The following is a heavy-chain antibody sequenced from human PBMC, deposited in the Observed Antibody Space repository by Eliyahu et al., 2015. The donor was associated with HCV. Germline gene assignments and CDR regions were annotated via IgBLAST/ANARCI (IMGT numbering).Heavy chain of an antibody. D-gene: IGHD5-18*01. J-gene: IGHJ4*02. CDR2: LCQWEH. CDR1: GGSISSYS. CDR3: AREVWVQLRGRFDY. V-gene: IGHV4-4*07. Sequence: QVQLQESGPGLVKPSETLSLTCSVSGGSISSYSWSWIRPPPREGIGVDWGYLCQWEHQLQSLPQESSHHVSRHVQEPVLPEADLCDRRDTAVYYCAREVWVQLRGRFDYWGQGTLVTVSS.